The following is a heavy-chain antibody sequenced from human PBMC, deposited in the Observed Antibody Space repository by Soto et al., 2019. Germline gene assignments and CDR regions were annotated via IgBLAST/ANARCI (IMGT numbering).Heavy chain of an antibody. V-gene: IGHV1-3*01. CDR1: GYTFTSYA. J-gene: IGHJ6*03. CDR3: AREEVTTYGYYYYYMDV. Sequence: GASVKVSCKASGYTFTSYAMHWVRQAPGQRLEWMGWINAGNGNTKYSQKFQGRVTITRDTSASTAYMELSSLRSEDTAVYYCAREEVTTYGYYYYYMDVWGKGTTVTVSS. D-gene: IGHD4-17*01. CDR2: INAGNGNT.